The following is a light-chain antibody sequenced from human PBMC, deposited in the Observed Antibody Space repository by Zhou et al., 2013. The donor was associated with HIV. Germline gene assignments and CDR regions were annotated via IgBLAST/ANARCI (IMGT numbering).Light chain of an antibody. CDR2: AAS. J-gene: IGKJ3*01. Sequence: DIQMTQSPSSLSASVGDRVTMTCRASQSIRSYLNWYQKKPGKAPKLLIYAASSLQSGVPSRFSGSGSGTDFTLTISSLQPEDFATYYCQQSYGTLLTFGPGTKVDIK. CDR3: QQSYGTLLT. V-gene: IGKV1-39*01. CDR1: QSIRSY.